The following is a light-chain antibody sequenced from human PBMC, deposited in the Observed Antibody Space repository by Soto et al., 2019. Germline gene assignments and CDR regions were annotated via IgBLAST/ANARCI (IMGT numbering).Light chain of an antibody. V-gene: IGKV3-15*01. CDR1: QSVSNY. CDR3: QQYHNWPPLT. CDR2: GAS. J-gene: IGKJ4*01. Sequence: EIVMTQSPATLSVSPGERATLSCRASQSVSNYLAWYQQKPGQAPRLLIYGASTRATGIPARFSGGGSETDFTLTISSLQSEDFAVYYCQQYHNWPPLTFXGGTKV.